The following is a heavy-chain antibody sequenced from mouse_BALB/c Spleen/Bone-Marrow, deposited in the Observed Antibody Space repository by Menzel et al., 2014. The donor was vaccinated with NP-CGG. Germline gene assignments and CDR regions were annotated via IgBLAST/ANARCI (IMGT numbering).Heavy chain of an antibody. CDR1: GYTFTTYT. CDR3: ARSGLGAWFAY. CDR2: INPNGVYT. Sequence: VQLQQSAAELARPGASVKMSCKASGYTFTTYTMHWVKQRPGQGLEWIGYINPNGVYTEYYQKFRDKTTLTADKSSSTAYMQLSSLTSEDSAVYYCARSGLGAWFAYWGQGTLVTVSA. J-gene: IGHJ3*01. D-gene: IGHD3-1*01. V-gene: IGHV1-4*02.